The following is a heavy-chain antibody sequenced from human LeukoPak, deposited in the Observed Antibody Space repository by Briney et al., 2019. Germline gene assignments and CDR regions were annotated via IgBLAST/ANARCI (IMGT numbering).Heavy chain of an antibody. CDR3: ARGPRAGYCSSTSCSRGFDP. CDR1: GGSISSGGYS. Sequence: SGTLSLTCAVSGGSISSGGYSWSWIRQPPGKGLEWIGYIYHSGSTYYNPSLKSRVTISVDRSKNQFSLKLSSVTAADTAVYYCARGPRAGYCSSTSCSRGFDPWGQGTLVTVSS. D-gene: IGHD2-2*01. CDR2: IYHSGST. J-gene: IGHJ5*02. V-gene: IGHV4-30-2*01.